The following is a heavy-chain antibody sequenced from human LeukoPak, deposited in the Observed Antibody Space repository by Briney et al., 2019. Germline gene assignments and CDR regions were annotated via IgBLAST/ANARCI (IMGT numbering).Heavy chain of an antibody. CDR3: AKKAQYNGNYPLDY. Sequence: PGGSLRLSCAASGFTFSSSAMSWVRQAPGKGLEWVSGTSDRGDYTYYADSVKGRFTISRDNSKNTLYLQMNSLRAEDTALYFCAKKAQYNGNYPLDYWGQGTLVTVSS. V-gene: IGHV3-23*01. J-gene: IGHJ4*02. CDR2: TSDRGDYT. D-gene: IGHD1-26*01. CDR1: GFTFSSSA.